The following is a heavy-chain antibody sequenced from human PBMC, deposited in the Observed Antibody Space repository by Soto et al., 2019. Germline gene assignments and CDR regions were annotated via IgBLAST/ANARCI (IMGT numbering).Heavy chain of an antibody. CDR2: INPSGGST. CDR1: GYTFTSYY. D-gene: IGHD6-13*01. J-gene: IGHJ6*02. CDR3: AMKKPLFFWYARYCDVMYF. Sequence: ASVKVSCKASGYTFTSYYMHWVRQAPGQGLEWMGIINPSGGSTSYAQKFQGRVTMTRDTSTSTVYMELSSLRSEDTAVYYCAMKKPLFFWYARYCDVMYFCGRGSTVT. V-gene: IGHV1-46*01.